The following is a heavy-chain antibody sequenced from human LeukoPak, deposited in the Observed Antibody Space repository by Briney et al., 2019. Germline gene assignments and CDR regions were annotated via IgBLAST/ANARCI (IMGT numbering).Heavy chain of an antibody. Sequence: PSETLSLTCTVSGASMSNSFWSWIRQPAGKGLEWIGRIYSSGRTNYNPSLKSRVTLSIDTSNNQFSLKLTSVTAADTASHYCARAPAGCGGTCSFDYWGQGTLVTVSS. J-gene: IGHJ4*02. CDR1: GASMSNSF. D-gene: IGHD2-15*01. CDR3: ARAPAGCGGTCSFDY. CDR2: IYSSGRT. V-gene: IGHV4-4*07.